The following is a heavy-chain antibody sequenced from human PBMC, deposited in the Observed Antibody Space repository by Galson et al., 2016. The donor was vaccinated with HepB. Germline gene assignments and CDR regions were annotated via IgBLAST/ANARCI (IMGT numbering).Heavy chain of an antibody. CDR1: GINFSSYS. J-gene: IGHJ4*02. CDR2: ISSSSNYI. V-gene: IGHV3-21*01. Sequence: SLRLSCAASGINFSSYSMNWVRQAPGKGLEWVSSISSSSNYIYYAESVKGRFTISRDNAKNSLYLQMNSLRAEDTAVYYCARDPRGPQVLATYFDFWGQGTLVTVSS. D-gene: IGHD1-14*01. CDR3: ARDPRGPQVLATYFDF.